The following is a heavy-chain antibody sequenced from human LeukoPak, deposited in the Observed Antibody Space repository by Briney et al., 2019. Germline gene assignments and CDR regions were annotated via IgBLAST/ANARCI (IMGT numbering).Heavy chain of an antibody. CDR2: IYYSGST. Sequence: SETLSLTCTVSGGSISSGDYYWSWIRQPPGKGLEWIGYIYYSGSTYYNPSLKSRVTISVDTSKNQFSLKLSSVTAADTAVYYCAGNGDYDSLYGMDVWGQGTTVTVS. V-gene: IGHV4-30-4*01. J-gene: IGHJ6*02. CDR1: GGSISSGDYY. CDR3: AGNGDYDSLYGMDV. D-gene: IGHD4-17*01.